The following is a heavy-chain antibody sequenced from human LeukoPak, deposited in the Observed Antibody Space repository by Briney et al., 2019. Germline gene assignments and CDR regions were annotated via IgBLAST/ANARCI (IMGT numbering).Heavy chain of an antibody. D-gene: IGHD3-9*01. V-gene: IGHV3-23*01. Sequence: PGPSLRPSCVASGLTLSNYAMSSVRQAPGKGLEWDSSITGSGGLTYYADSVKGRFTISRDNSKNTLYLQMNSLRAEDTAVYYLAKWGDYDVLTGYYDPDYWGQGTLVTVSS. CDR3: AKWGDYDVLTGYYDPDY. CDR1: GLTLSNYA. J-gene: IGHJ4*02. CDR2: ITGSGGLT.